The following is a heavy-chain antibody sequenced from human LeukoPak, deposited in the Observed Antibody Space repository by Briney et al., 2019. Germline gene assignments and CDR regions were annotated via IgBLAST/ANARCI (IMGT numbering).Heavy chain of an antibody. CDR1: GFTFSSYW. V-gene: IGHV3-74*01. CDR3: ARVRWPWEYYFDY. D-gene: IGHD1-26*01. CDR2: INTDGSST. Sequence: GGSLRLSCAASGFTFSSYWMHWVRQAPGKGLVWVSRINTDGSSTSYADSVKGRFTISRDNAKNTLYLQMSSLRAEDTAVYYCARVRWPWEYYFDYWGRGTLVTVSS. J-gene: IGHJ4*02.